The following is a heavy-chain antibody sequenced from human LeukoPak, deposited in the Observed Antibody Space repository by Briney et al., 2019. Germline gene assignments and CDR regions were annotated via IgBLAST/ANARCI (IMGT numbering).Heavy chain of an antibody. Sequence: ASVKVSCKASGYTFTDNYIHWVRQAPGQGLEWMGWINPHSGGTIYAQKFNAWVTMTRDTSITTAYMELKSLKPDDTAIYYCARRGTVPGLEFFQHWGQGTLVTVSS. V-gene: IGHV1-2*04. CDR1: GYTFTDNY. CDR2: INPHSGGT. D-gene: IGHD3-10*01. J-gene: IGHJ1*01. CDR3: ARRGTVPGLEFFQH.